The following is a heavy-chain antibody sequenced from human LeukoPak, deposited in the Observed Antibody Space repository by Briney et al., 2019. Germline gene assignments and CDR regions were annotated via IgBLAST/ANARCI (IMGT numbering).Heavy chain of an antibody. D-gene: IGHD3-3*01. CDR3: ARVFGVVIDAFDI. CDR2: INPNSGGT. V-gene: IGHV1-2*02. CDR1: GYTFTGYY. Sequence: GASVKVSCKASGYTFTGYYMHWVRQAPGQGLEWMGWINPNSGGTNYAQKFQGRVTMTRDTSISTAYMELSRLRSDGTAVYHCARVFGVVIDAFDIWGQGTMVTVSS. J-gene: IGHJ3*02.